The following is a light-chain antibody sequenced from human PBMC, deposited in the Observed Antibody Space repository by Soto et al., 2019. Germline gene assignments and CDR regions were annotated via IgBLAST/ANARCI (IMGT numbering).Light chain of an antibody. CDR2: TNT. V-gene: IGLV1-40*01. CDR3: QPSDSSLSGYV. Sequence: QAGLTRAPXVSGPRSPRVTVAASGAGASIGAGYDVHWYQQLPGTAPKLPLHTNTTRPSGVPDRFSGSKSGTSASLAITGLHAEDEADYYCQPSDSSLSGYVFGPGTKVTVL. CDR1: GASIGAGYD. J-gene: IGLJ1*01.